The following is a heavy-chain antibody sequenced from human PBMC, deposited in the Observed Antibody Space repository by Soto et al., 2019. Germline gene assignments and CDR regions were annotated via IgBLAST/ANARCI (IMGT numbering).Heavy chain of an antibody. D-gene: IGHD3-10*01. Sequence: ASVKVSCKASGYTFTSYYMHWVRQAPGQGLEWMGIINPSGGSTSYAQKFQGRVTMTRDTSTSTVYMELSSLKASDTAMYYCARSLTAVVRKLITGGQLRGDYGMDVWGQGTTVTVSS. V-gene: IGHV1-46*01. J-gene: IGHJ6*02. CDR2: INPSGGST. CDR3: ARSLTAVVRKLITGGQLRGDYGMDV. CDR1: GYTFTSYY.